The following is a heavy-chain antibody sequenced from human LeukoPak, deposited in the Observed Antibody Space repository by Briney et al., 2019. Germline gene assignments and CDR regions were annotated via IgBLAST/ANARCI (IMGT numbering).Heavy chain of an antibody. D-gene: IGHD1-26*01. CDR2: IYYSGST. J-gene: IGHJ6*03. V-gene: IGHV4-59*01. CDR3: ARDRMGAQYYYYMDV. Sequence: SETLSLTCTVSGGSISSYYWSWIRQPPGKGLEWIGYIYYSGSTNYNPSLKSRVTISVDTSKNQFSLKLSSVTAADTAVYYCARDRMGAQYYYYMDVWGKGTTVTVSS. CDR1: GGSISSYY.